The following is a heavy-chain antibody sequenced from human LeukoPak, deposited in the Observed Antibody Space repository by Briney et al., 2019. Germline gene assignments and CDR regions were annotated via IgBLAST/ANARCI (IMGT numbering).Heavy chain of an antibody. J-gene: IGHJ4*02. CDR3: TRTKVATNRDY. CDR2: IRSKAYGGTT. D-gene: IGHD5-12*01. V-gene: IGHV3-49*04. Sequence: GGSLRLSCTASGFTFGDYAMSWVRQAPGKGLEWVGFIRSKAYGGTTEYAASVKGRFTISRDDSKSIAYLQMNSLKTEDTAVYYCTRTKVATNRDYWGQGTLVTVSS. CDR1: GFTFGDYA.